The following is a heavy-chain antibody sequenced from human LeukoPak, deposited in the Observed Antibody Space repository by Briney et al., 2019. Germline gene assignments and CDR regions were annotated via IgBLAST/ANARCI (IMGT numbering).Heavy chain of an antibody. CDR2: INPNSGGT. D-gene: IGHD3-10*01. J-gene: IGHJ4*02. V-gene: IGHV1-2*02. Sequence: ASVKVSCKASGYTFTGYYMHWVRQAPGQGLEWMGWINPNSGGTNYAQKFQGRVTMTRDTFISTAYMELSRLRSDDTAVYYCASSQLWFGDYYFDYWGQGTLVTVSS. CDR3: ASSQLWFGDYYFDY. CDR1: GYTFTGYY.